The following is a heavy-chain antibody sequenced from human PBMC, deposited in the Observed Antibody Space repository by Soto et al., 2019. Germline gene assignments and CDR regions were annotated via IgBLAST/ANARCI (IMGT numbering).Heavy chain of an antibody. Sequence: QVQLVQSGAEVKKPGSSVKVSCKASGGTFSSYAMHWVRQAPGKGLEWVAVISYDGSNKYYADSVKGRFTISRDNSKNTLYLQMNSLRAEDTAVYYCARYSSSWTSFDYWGQGTLVTVSS. D-gene: IGHD6-13*01. J-gene: IGHJ4*02. CDR2: ISYDGSNK. CDR1: GGTFSSYA. CDR3: ARYSSSWTSFDY. V-gene: IGHV3-30-3*01.